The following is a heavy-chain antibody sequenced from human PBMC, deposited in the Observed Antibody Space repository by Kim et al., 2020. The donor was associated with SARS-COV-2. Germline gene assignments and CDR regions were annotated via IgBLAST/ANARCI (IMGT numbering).Heavy chain of an antibody. Sequence: GGSLRLSCAASGFTFSSQSMNWVRQAPGKGLEWVSSISAASDYIFYADSVKGRFTISSDNAKRSLFLQMNSLRAEDTALYYCTRGGRPGVRTDYWGQGTLAAVSS. CDR2: ISAASDYI. CDR3: TRGGRPGVRTDY. J-gene: IGHJ4*02. CDR1: GFTFSSQS. D-gene: IGHD1-1*01. V-gene: IGHV3-21*01.